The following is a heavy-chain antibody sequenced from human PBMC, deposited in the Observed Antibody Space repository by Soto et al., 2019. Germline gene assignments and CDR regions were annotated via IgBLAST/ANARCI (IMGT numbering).Heavy chain of an antibody. J-gene: IGHJ5*02. CDR1: GGTFSSYA. V-gene: IGHV1-69*01. Sequence: QVQLVQSGAEVKKPGSSVMVSCKASGGTFSSYAISWVRQAPGQGLEWMGGIIAILGTANYAQMFQGRVTITADEPTSTAYMELSSLRSEDTAVYYCARELVGATEPANWFDPWGQGTLVTVSS. CDR3: ARELVGATEPANWFDP. CDR2: IIAILGTA. D-gene: IGHD1-26*01.